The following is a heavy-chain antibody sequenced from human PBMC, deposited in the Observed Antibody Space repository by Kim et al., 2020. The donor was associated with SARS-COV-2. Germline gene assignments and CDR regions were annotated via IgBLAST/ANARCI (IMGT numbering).Heavy chain of an antibody. J-gene: IGHJ4*02. Sequence: NGRFTIARDNSKNTLYLQMNSLRAEDTAVYYCAKYPGSRLFIVVDPSFDYWGQGTLVTVSS. CDR3: AKYPGSRLFIVVDPSFDY. D-gene: IGHD2-2*01. V-gene: IGHV3-30*02.